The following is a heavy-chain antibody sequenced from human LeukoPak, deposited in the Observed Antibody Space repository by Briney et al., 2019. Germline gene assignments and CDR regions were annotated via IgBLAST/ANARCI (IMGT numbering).Heavy chain of an antibody. CDR3: ARSTYSSGWYFDY. CDR1: GFTFSDYY. J-gene: IGHJ4*02. D-gene: IGHD6-19*01. CDR2: ISSSGSTI. V-gene: IGHV3-11*01. Sequence: GGSLRLSCAASGFTFSDYYMSWIRQAPGKGLEWVSYISSSGSTIYYADSVKGRFTISRDNAKNSLYLQMNSLSAEDTAVYYCARSTYSSGWYFDYWGQGTLVTVSS.